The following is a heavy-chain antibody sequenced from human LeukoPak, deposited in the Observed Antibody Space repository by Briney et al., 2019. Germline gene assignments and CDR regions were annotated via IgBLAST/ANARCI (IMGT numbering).Heavy chain of an antibody. V-gene: IGHV4-34*01. D-gene: IGHD1-26*01. J-gene: IGHJ4*02. CDR3: ARTQSQSGSYRYYFGY. CDR2: INHSGST. Sequence: TASETLSLTCAVYGGSFSGYYWSWIRQPPGKGLEWIGEINHSGSTNCNPSLKSRVTISVDTSKNQFSLKLNSVTAADTAAYYCARTQSQSGSYRYYFGYWGQGTLVTVSS. CDR1: GGSFSGYY.